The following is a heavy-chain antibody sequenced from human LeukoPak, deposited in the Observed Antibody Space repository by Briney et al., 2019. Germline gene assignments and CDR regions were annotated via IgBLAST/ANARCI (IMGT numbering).Heavy chain of an antibody. V-gene: IGHV4-59*01. CDR1: GDSFSGYY. Sequence: SETLSLTCTVSGDSFSGYYWGWIRQPPGKGLEWIGYIYYSGSTNYNPSLMSRVTIAVDTSKNQFSLKLSSVTAADAAVYYCATGGVAAAALVHLDYWGQGTLVTVSS. J-gene: IGHJ4*02. CDR3: ATGGVAAAALVHLDY. CDR2: IYYSGST. D-gene: IGHD6-13*01.